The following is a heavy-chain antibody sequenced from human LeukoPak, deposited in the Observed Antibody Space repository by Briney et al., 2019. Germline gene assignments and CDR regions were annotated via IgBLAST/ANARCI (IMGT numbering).Heavy chain of an antibody. J-gene: IGHJ4*02. CDR3: ARDREEQRLDRYFDY. CDR1: GGTFSSYA. V-gene: IGHV1-69*04. D-gene: IGHD6-25*01. Sequence: GASVKVSCKASGGTFSSYAISWVRQAPGQGLEWMGRIIPILGIANYAQKFQGRVTITADKSTSTAYMELSSLRSEDTAVYYCARDREEQRLDRYFDYWGQGTLVTVSS. CDR2: IIPILGIA.